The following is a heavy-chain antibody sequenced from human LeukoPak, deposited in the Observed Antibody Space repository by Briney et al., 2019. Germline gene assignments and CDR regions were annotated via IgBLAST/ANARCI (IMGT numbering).Heavy chain of an antibody. Sequence: ASVKVSCKASGYTFTSYYMHWVRQAPGQGLEWMGIINPSGGSTSYAQKFQGRVTMTRDTSTSTVYMELSSLRSEDTAVYYCARAIYYDILTGYHYNWFDPWGQGTLVTVSS. CDR3: ARAIYYDILTGYHYNWFDP. J-gene: IGHJ5*02. D-gene: IGHD3-9*01. V-gene: IGHV1-46*01. CDR2: INPSGGST. CDR1: GYTFTSYY.